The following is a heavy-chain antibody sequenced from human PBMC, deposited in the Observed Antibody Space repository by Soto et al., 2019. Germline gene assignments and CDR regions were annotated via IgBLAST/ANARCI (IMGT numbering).Heavy chain of an antibody. Sequence: GGSLRLSCAASGFTFSSYAMSWVRQAPGKGLEWVSAISGSGGSTYYADPVKGRFTISRDNSKNTLYLQMNSLRAEDTAVYYCAKDMPQYYYDSSGYPIPDYWGQGTLVTVSS. CDR1: GFTFSSYA. CDR2: ISGSGGST. J-gene: IGHJ4*02. D-gene: IGHD3-22*01. CDR3: AKDMPQYYYDSSGYPIPDY. V-gene: IGHV3-23*01.